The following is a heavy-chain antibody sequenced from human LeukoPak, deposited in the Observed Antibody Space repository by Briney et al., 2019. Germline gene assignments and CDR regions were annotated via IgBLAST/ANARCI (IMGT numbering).Heavy chain of an antibody. CDR1: GYTFTSYD. D-gene: IGHD3-22*01. CDR2: ISAYNGNT. J-gene: IGHJ4*02. Sequence: ASVKVSCKASGYTFTSYDINWVRQAPGQGLEWMGWISAYNGNTNYAQKLQGRVTMTTDTSTSTAYMELRSLRSDDTAVYYCARSYYYDSSGSWDYWGQGTLVTVSS. V-gene: IGHV1-18*01. CDR3: ARSYYYDSSGSWDY.